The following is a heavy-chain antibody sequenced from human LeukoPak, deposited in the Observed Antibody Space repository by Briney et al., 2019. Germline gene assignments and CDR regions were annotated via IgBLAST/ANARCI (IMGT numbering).Heavy chain of an antibody. D-gene: IGHD3-16*02. Sequence: SETLSLTCAVHGGSFSGYYWSWIRQPPGKGLEWIGEINHSGSTNYNPSLKSRVTISVDTSKNQFSLKLSSVTAADTAVYYCARGRVWGSYRQDFDYWGQGTLVTVSS. J-gene: IGHJ4*02. CDR2: INHSGST. CDR3: ARGRVWGSYRQDFDY. CDR1: GGSFSGYY. V-gene: IGHV4-34*01.